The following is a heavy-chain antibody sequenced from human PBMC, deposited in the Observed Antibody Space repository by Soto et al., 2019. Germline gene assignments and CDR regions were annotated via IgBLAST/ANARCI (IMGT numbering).Heavy chain of an antibody. D-gene: IGHD6-19*01. V-gene: IGHV3-23*01. Sequence: EVQLFESGGGLVQPGGSLRLSCAASGFTFSSYAMSWVRQAPGKGLEWVSAISGSGGSTYYADSVKGRFTISRVNTKNPLYMHINSLRSEDTAVYYCAYSSTPFDYWGQGTLVPVSS. CDR2: ISGSGGST. CDR1: GFTFSSYA. J-gene: IGHJ4*02. CDR3: AYSSTPFDY.